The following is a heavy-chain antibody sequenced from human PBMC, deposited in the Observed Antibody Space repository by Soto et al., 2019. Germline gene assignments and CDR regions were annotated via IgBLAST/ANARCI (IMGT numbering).Heavy chain of an antibody. J-gene: IGHJ4*02. CDR3: AHRLHKAATGVFDY. CDR1: GFSLTTRGVG. V-gene: IGHV2-5*02. D-gene: IGHD6-13*01. Sequence: QITLKESGPTLVKPTQTLTLTCTFSGFSLTTRGVGVGWIRQPPGKALEWLALVYWDDDKRYSPSLKSRLTITKDTSKSHVVLTMTNMDPVDTATYYCAHRLHKAATGVFDYWGQGNLVTVSS. CDR2: VYWDDDK.